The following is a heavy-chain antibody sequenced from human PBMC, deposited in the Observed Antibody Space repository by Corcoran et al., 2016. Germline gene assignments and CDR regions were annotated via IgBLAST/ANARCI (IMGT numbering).Heavy chain of an antibody. CDR3: ARGAVRGDTYYYYYGRDV. CDR2: INPSGGST. CDR1: GYTFTSYY. D-gene: IGHD3-10*01. J-gene: IGHJ6*02. V-gene: IGHV1-46*01. Sequence: QVQLVQSGAEVKKPGASVKVSCKASGYTFTSYYMHWVRQAPGQGLEWMGIINPSGGSTSYAQKFQGRVTMTRDTSTSTVYMELSSLRSEDTAVYYCARGAVRGDTYYYYYGRDVWGQGTTVTVSS.